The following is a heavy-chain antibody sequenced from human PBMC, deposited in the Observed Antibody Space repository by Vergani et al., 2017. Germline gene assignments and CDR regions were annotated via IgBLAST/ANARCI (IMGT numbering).Heavy chain of an antibody. CDR2: IYPADSDT. CDR1: EYSFGNYW. D-gene: IGHD1-1*01. CDR3: ARHTTYTDS. Sequence: EVELVQSGPEMRKPGESLKISCKGSEYSFGNYWIGWVRQVLGKGLEWMGIIYPADSDTRYSPSFQGQVTISADKSISTAVLQWDSLKASDTALYYCARHTTYTDSWGQGTLVTVSS. V-gene: IGHV5-51*01. J-gene: IGHJ4*02.